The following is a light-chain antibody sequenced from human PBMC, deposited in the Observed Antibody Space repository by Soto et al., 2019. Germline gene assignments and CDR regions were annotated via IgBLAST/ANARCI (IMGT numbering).Light chain of an antibody. V-gene: IGLV2-23*02. J-gene: IGLJ3*02. CDR1: SSDVGSYNL. CDR2: EVS. Sequence: QSVLTQPASVSGSPGQSITISCTGTSSDVGSYNLVSWYQQHPGKAPKLMIYEVSKRPSGVSNRFSGSKSGNTASLTISGLQAEDEADYYCCSYAGSSTLWVFGGGTNVTVL. CDR3: CSYAGSSTLWV.